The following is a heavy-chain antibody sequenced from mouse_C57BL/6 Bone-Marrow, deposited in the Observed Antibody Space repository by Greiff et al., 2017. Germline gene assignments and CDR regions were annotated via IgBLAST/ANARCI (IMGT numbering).Heavy chain of an antibody. CDR3: ARAPYLVSNCDV. Sequence: EVKLQQSGAELVKPGASVKLSCTASGFNIKGYYMHWVKQRTEQGLEWIGRIDPEDGDTKYAPKFKGKATITADTSSNTAYLQLSSLTSEDTAVYYCARAPYLVSNCDVWGTGTTVTVSS. CDR1: GFNIKGYY. J-gene: IGHJ1*03. D-gene: IGHD2-2*01. CDR2: IDPEDGDT. V-gene: IGHV14-2*01.